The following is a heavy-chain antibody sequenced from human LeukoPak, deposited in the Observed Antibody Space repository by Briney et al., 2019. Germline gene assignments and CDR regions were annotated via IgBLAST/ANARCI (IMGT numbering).Heavy chain of an antibody. V-gene: IGHV3-49*03. CDR1: GFTFREFA. D-gene: IGHD1-1*01. Sequence: GGSLRLSCTSSGFTFREFAVSWFRQAPGRGLKWIGFIRSSIYGGTPKAAASVKGRFIFSRDDSKGVAYLRMNSLKTDDTAVYYCSREWGNGNDLRPDSWGQGTLVTVSS. CDR3: SREWGNGNDLRPDS. J-gene: IGHJ4*02. CDR2: IRSSIYGGTP.